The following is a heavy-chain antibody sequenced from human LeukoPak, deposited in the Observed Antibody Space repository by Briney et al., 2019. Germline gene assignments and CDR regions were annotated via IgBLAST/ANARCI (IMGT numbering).Heavy chain of an antibody. D-gene: IGHD3-10*01. CDR2: ISGSGGST. CDR1: GFTFSSYA. V-gene: IGHV3-23*01. CDR3: AKDMVRGVNSGFDY. J-gene: IGHJ4*02. Sequence: GASLRLSCAASGFTFSSYAMSWVRQAPGKGLDWVSGISGSGGSTYYTDSVKGRFTISRDNSKNTLYLQMNSLRAKDTAVYYCAKDMVRGVNSGFDYWGQGTLVTVSS.